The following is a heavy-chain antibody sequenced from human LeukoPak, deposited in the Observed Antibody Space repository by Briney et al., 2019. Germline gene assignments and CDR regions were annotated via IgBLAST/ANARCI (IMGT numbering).Heavy chain of an antibody. D-gene: IGHD3-10*01. CDR2: IDANGAGT. CDR1: GFTFSSYA. Sequence: GGSLRLSCAASGFTFSSYAMTWVRQAPGKGLEWVSSIDANGAGTFYADSVKGLFSISRDNAKNTLGLQMHSLTAEDTAVYYCAKDQSYYNWFDPWGEGTLVTVSS. CDR3: AKDQSYYNWFDP. V-gene: IGHV3-23*01. J-gene: IGHJ5*02.